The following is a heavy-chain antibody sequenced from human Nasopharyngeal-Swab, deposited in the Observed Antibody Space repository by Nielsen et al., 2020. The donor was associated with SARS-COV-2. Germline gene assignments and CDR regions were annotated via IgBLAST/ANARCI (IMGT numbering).Heavy chain of an antibody. V-gene: IGHV4-39*07. Sequence: WIRQPPGKGLEWIGSIYYSGSTYYNPSLKSRVTISVDTSKNQFSLKLSSVTAADTAAYYCASGGVNANTIFGVVIPPLWYYYGMDVWGQGTTVTVSS. CDR2: IYYSGST. J-gene: IGHJ6*02. CDR3: ASGGVNANTIFGVVIPPLWYYYGMDV. D-gene: IGHD3-3*01.